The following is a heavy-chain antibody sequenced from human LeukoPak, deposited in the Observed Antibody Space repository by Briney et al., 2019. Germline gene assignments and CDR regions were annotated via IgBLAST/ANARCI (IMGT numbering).Heavy chain of an antibody. Sequence: SETLSLTCAVYGGSFSNYYWSWIRQPPGKGLEWIGDIIHSGSTNYNPSLKSRVTISLDTSKNQFSLKLSSVTAADTAVYYCARGGYYGSGNDFRFDPWGQGTLVTVSS. J-gene: IGHJ5*02. CDR3: ARGGYYGSGNDFRFDP. V-gene: IGHV4-34*01. CDR2: IIHSGST. D-gene: IGHD3-10*01. CDR1: GGSFSNYY.